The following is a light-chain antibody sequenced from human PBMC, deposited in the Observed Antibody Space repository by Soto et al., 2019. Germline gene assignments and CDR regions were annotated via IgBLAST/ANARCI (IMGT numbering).Light chain of an antibody. CDR2: AAS. CDR1: QPIGTY. Sequence: DIQMTQSPSSLSASVGDRVTITCRASQPIGTYLNWYQQKPGKAPKLLIYAASNLQSGVPSRFSGSGSGTDFTLTISSLQPEDFATYYCQKSYNIPYTFGQGTKLEI. CDR3: QKSYNIPYT. V-gene: IGKV1-39*01. J-gene: IGKJ2*01.